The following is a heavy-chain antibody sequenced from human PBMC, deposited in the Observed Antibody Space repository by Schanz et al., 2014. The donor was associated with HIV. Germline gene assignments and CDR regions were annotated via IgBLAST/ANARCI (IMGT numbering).Heavy chain of an antibody. V-gene: IGHV3-21*06. D-gene: IGHD4-17*01. Sequence: EVQLLESGGGLVQPGGSLRISCVASGFSFLRYEMSWVRQAPGKGLEWVSSIGSGGGYKYYADSVNGRFTISRDNAKNSLHLQMSRLGAEDTAVYYCARDLHDYGDARTDYWGQGILVTVSS. CDR3: ARDLHDYGDARTDY. J-gene: IGHJ4*02. CDR1: GFSFLRYE. CDR2: IGSGGGYK.